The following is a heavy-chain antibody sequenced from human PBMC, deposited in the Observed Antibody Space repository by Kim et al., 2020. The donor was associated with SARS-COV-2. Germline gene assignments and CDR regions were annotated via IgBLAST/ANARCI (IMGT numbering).Heavy chain of an antibody. Sequence: GGSLRLSCAASGFTFSSYAMHWVRQAPGKGLEWVAVISYDGSNKYYADSVKGRFTISRDNSKNTLYLQMNSLRAEDTAVYYCAREKNPEIFGVVIIKYY. V-gene: IGHV3-30*04. CDR2: ISYDGSNK. D-gene: IGHD3-3*01. CDR1: GFTFSSYA. J-gene: IGHJ4*01. CDR3: AREKNPEIFGVVIIKYY.